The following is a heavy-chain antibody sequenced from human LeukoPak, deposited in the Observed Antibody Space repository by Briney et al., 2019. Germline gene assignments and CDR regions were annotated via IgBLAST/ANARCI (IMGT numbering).Heavy chain of an antibody. D-gene: IGHD2-2*01. J-gene: IGHJ6*03. CDR1: GGSFSGYY. Sequence: PSETLSLTCAVYGGSFSGYYWSWIRQPPGKGLEWIGEINHSGSTNYNPSLKSRVTISVDTSKNQFSLKLSSVTAADTAVYYCARGLVVPAAMLSYYYYMDVWGNGTTVTVSS. CDR3: ARGLVVPAAMLSYYYYMDV. V-gene: IGHV4-34*01. CDR2: INHSGST.